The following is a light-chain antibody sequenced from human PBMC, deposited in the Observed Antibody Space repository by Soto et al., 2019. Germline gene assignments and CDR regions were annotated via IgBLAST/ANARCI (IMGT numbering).Light chain of an antibody. CDR3: QQYACSPYN. J-gene: IGKJ2*01. V-gene: IGKV3-20*01. Sequence: EIVLTQSPGTLSLSPGERATLSCRASQSVSSSYLAWYQQKPGQAPRLLIYGAASRATGIPDRFSGSGSGTDFTLTINRLDPEDFAVYYCQQYACSPYNFGQGTKLEIK. CDR1: QSVSSSY. CDR2: GAA.